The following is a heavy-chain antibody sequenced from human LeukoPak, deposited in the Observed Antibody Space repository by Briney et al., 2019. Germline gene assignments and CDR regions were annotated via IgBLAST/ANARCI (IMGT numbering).Heavy chain of an antibody. CDR1: GFTVGSNY. D-gene: IGHD6-6*01. Sequence: GGSLRLSCAASGFTVGSNYMSWVRQAPGKGLEWVSVIYSSGNTYYADSVKGRFTISRDNSKNTLYLQMNSLRPEDTAVYYCATRSSSIYYYYGMDVWGQGTTVTVSS. J-gene: IGHJ6*02. V-gene: IGHV3-66*02. CDR2: IYSSGNT. CDR3: ATRSSSIYYYYGMDV.